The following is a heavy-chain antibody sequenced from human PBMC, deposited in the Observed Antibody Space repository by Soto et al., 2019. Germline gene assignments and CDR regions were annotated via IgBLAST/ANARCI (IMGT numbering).Heavy chain of an antibody. CDR2: IYYSGST. J-gene: IGHJ3*01. CDR3: APLGGLPGINVVFDV. Sequence: SETLSLTCTVSGGSISSYYWSWIRQPPGKGLEWIGYIYYSGSTNYNPSLKSRVTISVDTSKNQFSLKLTSVTAADTAVYYCAPLGGLPGINVVFDVWAQGTMVPVSS. D-gene: IGHD3-16*01. V-gene: IGHV4-59*01. CDR1: GGSISSYY.